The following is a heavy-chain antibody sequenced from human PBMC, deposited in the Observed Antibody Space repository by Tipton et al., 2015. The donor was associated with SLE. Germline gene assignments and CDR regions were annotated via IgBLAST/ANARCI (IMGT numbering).Heavy chain of an antibody. CDR2: IFSKGST. V-gene: IGHV4-61*02. CDR3: AREAGLSSRSYYHGYMDV. J-gene: IGHJ6*03. CDR1: GDSISSGSYY. D-gene: IGHD6-13*01. Sequence: TLSLTCTVSGDSISSGSYYWSWIRQPAGKGLEWIGRIFSKGSTNSNLSLKSRVAISADTSKNQFSLKLSSVTAADTAVYYCAREAGLSSRSYYHGYMDVWGKGTTVTISS.